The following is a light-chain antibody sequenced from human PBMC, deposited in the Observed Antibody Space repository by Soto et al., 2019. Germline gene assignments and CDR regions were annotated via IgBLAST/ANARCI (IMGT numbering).Light chain of an antibody. Sequence: EIVLTQSPGTLSLSPVERATLSCRASQSVSSRLAWYQQKPGQAPRLLIYGASSRATGIPDRFSGSGSGTDFTLTISRLEPEDFAVYYCQQYGSSGTFGQGTRLEIK. V-gene: IGKV3-20*01. CDR3: QQYGSSGT. CDR2: GAS. CDR1: QSVSSR. J-gene: IGKJ5*01.